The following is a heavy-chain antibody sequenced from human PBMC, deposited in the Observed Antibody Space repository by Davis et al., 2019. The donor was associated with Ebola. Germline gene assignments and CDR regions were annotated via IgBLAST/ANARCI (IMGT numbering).Heavy chain of an antibody. J-gene: IGHJ4*02. CDR1: GFTFSNSA. D-gene: IGHD3-10*01. V-gene: IGHV3-23*01. CDR3: AKTWVPTYGIDF. CDR2: ITGGGGNT. Sequence: GESLKISCAASGFTFSNSAMSWVRQAPGKGLEWVSTITGGGGNTYYADSVKGRFSISRDNSKNTLSLQMNSLRAEDTAIYYCAKTWVPTYGIDFWGQGTLVTVSS.